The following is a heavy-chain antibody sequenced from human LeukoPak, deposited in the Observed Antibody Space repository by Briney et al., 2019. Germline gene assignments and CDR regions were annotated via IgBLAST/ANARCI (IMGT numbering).Heavy chain of an antibody. CDR2: ISARDGST. Sequence: GGSLRLSCAASGFTFSSYAMSWVRQAPGKGPEWVSGISARDGSTWYGDSGKGRFTISRDISKNTLYLQMNSLRADDTAVYYCAKELAVAGRPLLDSWGQGTLVTVSS. CDR1: GFTFSSYA. D-gene: IGHD6-19*01. V-gene: IGHV3-23*01. J-gene: IGHJ4*02. CDR3: AKELAVAGRPLLDS.